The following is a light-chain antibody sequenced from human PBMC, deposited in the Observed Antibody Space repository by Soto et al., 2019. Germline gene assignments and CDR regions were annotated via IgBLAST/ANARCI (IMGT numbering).Light chain of an antibody. V-gene: IGLV2-14*03. CDR3: SSYTSSSTLV. CDR1: NSDVGGYNY. J-gene: IGLJ1*01. CDR2: EVS. Sequence: PALNRLAYVYVPPRQSIPITRTRTNSDVGGYNYVSWHQQHPGKAPKVMIYEVSNRPSGVSNRFSGSKSGNTASLTISGLHVEDEADYYCSSYTSSSTLVFRTGTKVPVL.